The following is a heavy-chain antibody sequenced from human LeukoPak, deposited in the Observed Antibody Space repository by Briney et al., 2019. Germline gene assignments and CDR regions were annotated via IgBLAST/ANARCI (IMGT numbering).Heavy chain of an antibody. CDR3: AREGLYGDYETIYGMDV. D-gene: IGHD4-17*01. CDR1: GFTFSSYG. CDR2: IWYDGSNK. V-gene: IGHV3-33*01. J-gene: IGHJ6*02. Sequence: GRSLRLSCAASGFTFSSYGMHWVHQAPGKGLEWVAVIWYDGSNKYYADSVKGRFTISRDNSKNTLYLQMNSLRAEDTAGYYCAREGLYGDYETIYGMDVWGQGTTVTVSS.